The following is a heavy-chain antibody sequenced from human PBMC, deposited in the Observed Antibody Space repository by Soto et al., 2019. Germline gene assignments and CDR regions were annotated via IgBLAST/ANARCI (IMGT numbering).Heavy chain of an antibody. CDR1: GFTFSDYW. J-gene: IGHJ3*02. D-gene: IGHD4-4*01. CDR3: TRKKVLTATTLGFDI. CDR2: IHTDGSIT. Sequence: PGGSVRLSCEASGFTFSDYWMHWVRQVPGKGLMWISRIHTDGSITTYADSVKGRFTISSDNARNTVFLQMNSLRAEDTAVYYCTRKKVLTATTLGFDIWGQGTTVTVSS. V-gene: IGHV3-74*01.